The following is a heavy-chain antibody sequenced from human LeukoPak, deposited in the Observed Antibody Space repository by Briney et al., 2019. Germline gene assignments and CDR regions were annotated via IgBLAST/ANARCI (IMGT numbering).Heavy chain of an antibody. CDR1: GFTFRSYW. V-gene: IGHV3-7*01. J-gene: IGHJ4*02. CDR3: ARGATYQYDSSGYNN. Sequence: GGSLRLSCAASGFTFRSYWMSWVRQAPGKGLEWVANTRQDGGEKYYVDSVKGRSTISRDNARNLLYLEMNSLRAEDTAVYHCARGATYQYDSSGYNNWGQGTLVTVSS. D-gene: IGHD3-22*01. CDR2: TRQDGGEK.